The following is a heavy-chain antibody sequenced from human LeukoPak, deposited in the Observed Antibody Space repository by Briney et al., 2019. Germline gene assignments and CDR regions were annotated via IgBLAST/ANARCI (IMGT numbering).Heavy chain of an antibody. CDR3: AGGYCSGGSCYSDDY. V-gene: IGHV1-18*01. CDR1: GYTFTSYD. Sequence: GASVKVSCKASGYTFTSYDINWVRQATGQGLEWMGWISAYNGNTNYAQKLQGRVTMTTDTSTSTAYMELRSLRSDDTAVYYCAGGYCSGGSCYSDDYWGQGTLVTVSS. CDR2: ISAYNGNT. J-gene: IGHJ4*02. D-gene: IGHD2-15*01.